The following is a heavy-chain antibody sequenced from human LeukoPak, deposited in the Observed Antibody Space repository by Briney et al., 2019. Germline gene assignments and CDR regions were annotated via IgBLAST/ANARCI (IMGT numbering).Heavy chain of an antibody. Sequence: ASVEVSCKVSGYTLTELSMHRVRQAPGQGLEWMGWISAYNGNTNYAQKLQGRVTMTTDTSTSTAYMELRSLRSDDTAVYYCARWRGTTVTTFDYGSQGTLVTVSS. CDR2: ISAYNGNT. CDR1: GYTLTELS. V-gene: IGHV1-18*01. J-gene: IGHJ4*02. D-gene: IGHD4-17*01. CDR3: ARWRGTTVTTFDY.